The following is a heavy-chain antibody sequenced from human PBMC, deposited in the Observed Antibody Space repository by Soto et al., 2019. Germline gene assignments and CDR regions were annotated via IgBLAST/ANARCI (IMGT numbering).Heavy chain of an antibody. CDR3: ARDSYNWFDL. CDR2: INHSGST. CDR1: GGSFSGYY. V-gene: IGHV4-34*01. D-gene: IGHD6-6*01. Sequence: QVQLQQWGAGLLKPSETLSLTCAVYGGSFSGYYWSWIRQPPGKGLEWIGEINHSGSTNYNPSLRSRGTISGDTSKNQCSLKLSSVTAAGTGVYYCARDSYNWFDLWGQGTRVTVSS. J-gene: IGHJ5*02.